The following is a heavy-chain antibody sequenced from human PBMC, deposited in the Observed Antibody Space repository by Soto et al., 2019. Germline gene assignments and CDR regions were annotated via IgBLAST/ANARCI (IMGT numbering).Heavy chain of an antibody. J-gene: IGHJ6*02. V-gene: IGHV3-23*01. Sequence: EVQLLESGGGLVQPGESLTLSCAASGFTFNTYAMTWARRDPGKGLEWVSAISGSGATTYVADSVKGPFTISRDNSKDTLYLQMTSLRAEDTAIYYCAKGRGGAYYYYGLDVWGQGTTVTVSS. D-gene: IGHD3-10*01. CDR2: ISGSGATT. CDR1: GFTFNTYA. CDR3: AKGRGGAYYYYGLDV.